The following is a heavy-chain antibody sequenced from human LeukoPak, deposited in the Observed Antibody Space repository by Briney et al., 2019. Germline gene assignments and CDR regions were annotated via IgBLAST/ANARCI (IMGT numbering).Heavy chain of an antibody. J-gene: IGHJ4*02. Sequence: PGGSLRLSCAASGFGFRSFAMHWVRQAPGKGLEYISAISDNGAITYYAKSVKGRFTISRDNSQNTLWLQMGSLRAEDMAVYYCARDNGYSYGPVDYWGQGTLVTVSS. CDR1: GFGFRSFA. D-gene: IGHD5-18*01. CDR2: ISDNGAIT. CDR3: ARDNGYSYGPVDY. V-gene: IGHV3-64*01.